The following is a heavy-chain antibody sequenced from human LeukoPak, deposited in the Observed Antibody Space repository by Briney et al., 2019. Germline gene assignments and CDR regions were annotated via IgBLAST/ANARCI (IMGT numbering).Heavy chain of an antibody. CDR2: ISAYNGNT. J-gene: IGHJ4*02. CDR3: ARDKGAWYSSSWFDY. V-gene: IGHV1-18*04. Sequence: ASVKVSCKASGYTFTSYGISWVRQAPGQGLEWMGCISAYNGNTNYAQKLQGRVTMTTDTSTSKAYMELKSLSSDDTAVYYCARDKGAWYSSSWFDYWGQGTLVTVSS. CDR1: GYTFTSYG. D-gene: IGHD6-13*01.